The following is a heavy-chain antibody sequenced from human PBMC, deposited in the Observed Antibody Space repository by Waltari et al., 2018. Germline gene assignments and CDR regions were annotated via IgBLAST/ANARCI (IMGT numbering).Heavy chain of an antibody. D-gene: IGHD4-17*01. CDR2: INPNSGGT. J-gene: IGHJ4*02. CDR3: AKSAHDYGDYDY. Sequence: QVQLVQSGAEVKKPGASVKVSCKASGYTFTGYYMHWVRQAPGQGLEWMGRINPNSGGTNYAQKFQGRVTITADKSTSTAYMELSSLRAEDTAVYYCAKSAHDYGDYDYWGQGTLVTVSS. V-gene: IGHV1-2*06. CDR1: GYTFTGYY.